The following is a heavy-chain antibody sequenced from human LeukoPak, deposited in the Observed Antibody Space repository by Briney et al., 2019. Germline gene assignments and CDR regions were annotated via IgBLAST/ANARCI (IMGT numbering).Heavy chain of an antibody. Sequence: GGSLRLSCVASGLPFSETAMTWVRQAPGKGLEWLSVITRGGSPYYAESVKGRFTISRDNARNTVYLQLNSLRNEDTALYYCAKEHLKYANDNRGSFDYWGQGTLVTVSS. D-gene: IGHD3-22*01. CDR2: ITRGGSP. V-gene: IGHV3-23*01. CDR3: AKEHLKYANDNRGSFDY. J-gene: IGHJ4*02. CDR1: GLPFSETA.